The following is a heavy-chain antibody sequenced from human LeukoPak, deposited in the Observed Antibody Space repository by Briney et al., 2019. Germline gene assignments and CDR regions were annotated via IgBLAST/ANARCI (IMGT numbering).Heavy chain of an antibody. Sequence: SETLSLTRPVCGGSLRDYYWRWLRPPPARGLEWIGYIYYSGSTTYNTSLKSRVTMSEDTSKKQFSLKLSSVTAADTAVYYCARGDFCSSTSCYLRAMDVWGKGTTVTVSS. J-gene: IGHJ6*03. CDR1: GGSLRDYY. V-gene: IGHV4-59*01. CDR2: IYYSGST. D-gene: IGHD2-2*01. CDR3: ARGDFCSSTSCYLRAMDV.